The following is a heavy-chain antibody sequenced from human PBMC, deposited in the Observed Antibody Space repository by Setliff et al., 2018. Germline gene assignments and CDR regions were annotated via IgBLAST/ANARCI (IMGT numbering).Heavy chain of an antibody. D-gene: IGHD3-10*01. Sequence: ASVKVSCPASGYRFTSYGISWVRQAPGQGLEWMGWFSAYNDNKNYAQKFQGRVTMTTDTSTNTVFMELRSLRSDDTAMFYCARVVYYASGSSLSYGMDVWGQGTAVTVSS. CDR3: ARVVYYASGSSLSYGMDV. CDR2: FSAYNDNK. V-gene: IGHV1-18*01. J-gene: IGHJ6*02. CDR1: GYRFTSYG.